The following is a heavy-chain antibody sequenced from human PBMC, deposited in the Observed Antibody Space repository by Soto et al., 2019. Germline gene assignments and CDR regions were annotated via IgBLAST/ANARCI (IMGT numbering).Heavy chain of an antibody. V-gene: IGHV1-3*01. J-gene: IGHJ4*02. CDR2: INAGNGNT. Sequence: ASVKVSCKASGYTFTSYAMHWVRQAPGQRLEWMGWINAGNGNTKYSQKFQGRVTITRDTSASTAYMELSSLRSEDTAVYYCARGVKGYYYDSSGYYYPLYFDYWGQGTLVTVSS. D-gene: IGHD3-22*01. CDR3: ARGVKGYYYDSSGYYYPLYFDY. CDR1: GYTFTSYA.